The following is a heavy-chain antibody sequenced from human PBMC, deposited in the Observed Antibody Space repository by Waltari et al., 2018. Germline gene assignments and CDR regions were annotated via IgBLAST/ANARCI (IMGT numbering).Heavy chain of an antibody. J-gene: IGHJ6*02. CDR1: GYIFTSYG. V-gene: IGHV1-18*01. D-gene: IGHD3-10*01. CDR3: ARWSHSSRYYYGMDV. Sequence: QLQLVQSGAEVKKPGASVTVSCKASGYIFTSYGIILVRQAPGQGLEWIGGISTYKGNTNYAQNLQGRVTMTTDTSTNTVYMELRSLRSDDTAVYYCARWSHSSRYYYGMDVWGQGTTVTVSS. CDR2: ISTYKGNT.